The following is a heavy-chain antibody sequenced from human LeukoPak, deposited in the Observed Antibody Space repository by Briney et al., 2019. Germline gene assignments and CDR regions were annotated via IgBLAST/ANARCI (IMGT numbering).Heavy chain of an antibody. V-gene: IGHV3-53*01. CDR2: IYSGGNT. J-gene: IGHJ6*02. CDR1: GFIVSSNS. D-gene: IGHD3-10*01. Sequence: GGSLRLSCAASGFIVSSNSMNWVRRAPGEGLQWVSVIYSGGNTYYADAVKGRFTISRDNSKNTLYLQMNSLSAKDAAVYYCARENNFGSGMDVWGQGTTVTVSS. CDR3: ARENNFGSGMDV.